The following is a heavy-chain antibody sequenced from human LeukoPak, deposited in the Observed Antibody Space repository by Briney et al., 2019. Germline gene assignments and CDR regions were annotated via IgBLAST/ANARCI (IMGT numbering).Heavy chain of an antibody. Sequence: ASVKVSCKASGYTFTSYDINWVRQATGQGLEWMGWMNPNCGNAGYAQKFQGRVTMTRNTSITTAYMELSSLRSEDTAVYYCARGVRIVVVPAAAPGGIYYFDYWGQGTLVTVSS. V-gene: IGHV1-8*01. J-gene: IGHJ4*02. D-gene: IGHD2-2*01. CDR3: ARGVRIVVVPAAAPGGIYYFDY. CDR1: GYTFTSYD. CDR2: MNPNCGNA.